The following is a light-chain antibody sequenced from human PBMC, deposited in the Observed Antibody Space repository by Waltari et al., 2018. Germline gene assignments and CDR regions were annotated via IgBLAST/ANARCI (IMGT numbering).Light chain of an antibody. CDR1: TNDLGSYNY. Sequence: SVLTQPRSVSGSPGQSVTISCTGTTNDLGSYNYVPGYQQHPGKAPKLIILDVTKRPSGVPDRLSGSKSGNTASLTISGLRAEDEAEYYCCSYAGSYTWVFGGGTKLTVV. V-gene: IGLV2-11*01. J-gene: IGLJ3*02. CDR3: CSYAGSYTWV. CDR2: DVT.